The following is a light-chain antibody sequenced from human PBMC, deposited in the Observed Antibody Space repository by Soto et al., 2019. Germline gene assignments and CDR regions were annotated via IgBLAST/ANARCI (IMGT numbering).Light chain of an antibody. J-gene: IGKJ1*01. CDR2: GAS. Sequence: EIALTQSPGTLSLSPGERATLSCRASQSVSSDYLAGFQQKPGQAPRLLIFGASNRDTGIPDRFSGSGSGTDFTLTISRLEPEDFAMYYCQQYGSSPGTFGQGTKVEVK. CDR1: QSVSSDY. CDR3: QQYGSSPGT. V-gene: IGKV3-20*01.